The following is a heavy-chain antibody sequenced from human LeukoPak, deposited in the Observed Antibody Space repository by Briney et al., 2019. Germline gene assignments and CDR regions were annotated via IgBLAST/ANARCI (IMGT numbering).Heavy chain of an antibody. V-gene: IGHV1-46*03. CDR3: ARDTIFGVVTWEGYYYYMDV. Sequence: ASVKVSCKASGYTFTGYYMHWVRQAPGQGLEWMGIINPSGGSTSYAQKFQGRVTMTRDTSTSTVYMELSSLRSEDTAVYYCARDTIFGVVTWEGYYYYMDVWGKGTTVTVSS. CDR1: GYTFTGYY. D-gene: IGHD3-3*01. CDR2: INPSGGST. J-gene: IGHJ6*03.